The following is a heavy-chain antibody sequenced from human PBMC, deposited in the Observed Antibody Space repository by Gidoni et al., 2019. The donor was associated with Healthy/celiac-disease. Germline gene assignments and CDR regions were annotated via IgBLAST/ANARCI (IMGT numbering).Heavy chain of an antibody. V-gene: IGHV3-23*01. CDR1: GFTFSSYA. CDR3: AKGGRDGYNYHYDAFDI. J-gene: IGHJ3*02. Sequence: EVQLLESGGGLVHPGGSLRLSCAASGFTFSSYAMSWVRQAPGKGLEWVSAISGSGGSTYYADSVKGRFTISRDNSKNTLYLQMNSLRAEDTAVYYCAKGGRDGYNYHYDAFDIWGQGTMVTVSS. CDR2: ISGSGGST. D-gene: IGHD5-12*01.